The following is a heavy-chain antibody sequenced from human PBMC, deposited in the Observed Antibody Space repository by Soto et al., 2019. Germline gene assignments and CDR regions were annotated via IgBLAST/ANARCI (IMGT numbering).Heavy chain of an antibody. V-gene: IGHV3-30*03. D-gene: IGHD5-18*01. J-gene: IGHJ4*02. CDR2: ISNDGGNK. CDR1: GFTFSTYA. CDR3: GGGGGYGSAGGY. Sequence: QVQLVESGGGVVQPGRSLRLSCADSGFTFSTYAMHWVRQAPGKGLEWMALISNDGGNKYYADSVKGRFTISRDNSKNTLFRQMRRLRPEEAAVYYGGGGGGYGSAGGYWGQGTLVTVSS.